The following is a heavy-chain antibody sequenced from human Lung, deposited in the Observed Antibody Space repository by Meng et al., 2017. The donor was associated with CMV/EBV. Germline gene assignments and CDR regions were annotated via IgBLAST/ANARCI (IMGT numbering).Heavy chain of an antibody. V-gene: IGHV4-39*01. CDR2: IYYSGST. Sequence: SETLSLXXTVSGGSISSSSYYWGWIRQPPGKGLEWIGSIYYSGSTYYNPSLKSRVTISVDTSKNQFSLKLSSVTAADTAVYYCARLTIFGRVRYWGRGTXVTVSS. CDR3: ARLTIFGRVRY. J-gene: IGHJ4*02. D-gene: IGHD3-3*01. CDR1: GGSISSSSYY.